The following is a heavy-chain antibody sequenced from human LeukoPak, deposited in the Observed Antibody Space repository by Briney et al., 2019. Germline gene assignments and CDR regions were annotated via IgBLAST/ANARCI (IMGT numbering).Heavy chain of an antibody. Sequence: ASVTVSCTASGYTFTSYYMHWVRQAPGQGLEWMGIINPSGGSTRYAQKFQGRVTMTRDTSTSTVYMELSSLRSEDTAVYYCARFSSSLYGMDVWGQGTTVTVSS. V-gene: IGHV1-46*01. D-gene: IGHD6-13*01. CDR2: INPSGGST. J-gene: IGHJ6*02. CDR1: GYTFTSYY. CDR3: ARFSSSLYGMDV.